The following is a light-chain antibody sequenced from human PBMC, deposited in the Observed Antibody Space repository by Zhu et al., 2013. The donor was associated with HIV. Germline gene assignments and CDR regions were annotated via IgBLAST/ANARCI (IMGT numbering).Light chain of an antibody. J-gene: IGKJ3*01. CDR2: AAS. CDR1: QTINNH. CDR3: QQSYSSLT. Sequence: DIQMTQSPSSLSASIGDRVTIFCRASQTINNHLNWYHQTPGRAPTLIIYAASILQYGVPSRFSGSVSGTNFSLTISGLQVEDFGTYFCQQSYSSLTFG. V-gene: IGKV1-39*01.